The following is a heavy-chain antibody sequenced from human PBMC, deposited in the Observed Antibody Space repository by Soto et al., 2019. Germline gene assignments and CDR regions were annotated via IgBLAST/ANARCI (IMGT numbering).Heavy chain of an antibody. CDR2: IAGNGNT. Sequence: ASVKVSCKASGYTLTEYVMHWLRQAPGQRLEWMGWIAGNGNTRYSQNFQGRVTITRDTSASTAYMELSSLTSEDTAVYYCARLRDGDYWGQGTLVTVSS. J-gene: IGHJ4*02. V-gene: IGHV1-3*01. CDR1: GYTLTEYV. CDR3: ARLRDGDY.